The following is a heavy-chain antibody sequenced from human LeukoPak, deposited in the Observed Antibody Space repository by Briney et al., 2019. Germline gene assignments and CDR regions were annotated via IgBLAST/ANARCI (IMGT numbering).Heavy chain of an antibody. CDR3: ATRVSTSRSFDY. V-gene: IGHV3-23*01. J-gene: IGHJ4*02. CDR1: GFTFTNYA. Sequence: GGSLRLSCAASGFTFTNYAMSWVRQAPGRGLEWVSILGADGVSTYYADSVKGRFTTSRDSSKNTLYLQMNSLRAEDSAVYYCATRVSTSRSFDYWGQGTLVTVSS. CDR2: LGADGVST.